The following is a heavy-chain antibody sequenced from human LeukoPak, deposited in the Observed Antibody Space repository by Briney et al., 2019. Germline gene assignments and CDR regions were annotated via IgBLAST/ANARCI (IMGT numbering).Heavy chain of an antibody. CDR3: ARAGGDIVVVVAAGEHAFDI. D-gene: IGHD2-15*01. V-gene: IGHV1-18*01. Sequence: ASVKVSCKASGYTFTSYGISWVRQAPGQGLEWMGWISAYNGNTNYAQKLQGRVTMTTDTSTSTAYMELRSLRSDDTAAYYCARAGGDIVVVVAAGEHAFDIWGQGTMVTVSS. CDR2: ISAYNGNT. J-gene: IGHJ3*02. CDR1: GYTFTSYG.